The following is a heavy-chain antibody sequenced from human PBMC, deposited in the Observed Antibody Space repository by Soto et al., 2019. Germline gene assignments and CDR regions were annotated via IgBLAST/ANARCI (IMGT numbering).Heavy chain of an antibody. D-gene: IGHD3-16*01. CDR1: GFTFSSYG. CDR3: ARDMMPTGFDY. V-gene: IGHV3-33*01. CDR2: IWYDGSNK. Sequence: GGSLRLSCAASGFTFSSYGMHWVRQAPGKGLEWVAVIWYDGSNKNYADSVKGRFTISRDNSKNTLYLQMNSLRAEDTAVYYCARDMMPTGFDYWGQGTLVTVSS. J-gene: IGHJ4*02.